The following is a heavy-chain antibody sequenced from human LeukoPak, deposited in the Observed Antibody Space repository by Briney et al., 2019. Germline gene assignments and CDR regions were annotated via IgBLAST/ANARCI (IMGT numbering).Heavy chain of an antibody. CDR3: ARDALGEVVDY. V-gene: IGHV1-2*06. CDR2: INPNSGDT. Sequence: GASVKVSCRASGYTFTGYHIHWVRQAPGQGLEWMGRINPNSGDTNYAQKFQGRVTMTRDTSISTAYMELSRLRSDDTAVYYCARDALGEVVDYWGQGTLVTVSS. CDR1: GYTFTGYH. J-gene: IGHJ4*02. D-gene: IGHD4-17*01.